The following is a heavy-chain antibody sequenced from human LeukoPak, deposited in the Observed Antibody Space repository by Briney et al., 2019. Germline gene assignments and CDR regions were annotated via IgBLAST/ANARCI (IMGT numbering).Heavy chain of an antibody. Sequence: TSVKVSCKASGYTFTSYAMNWVRQAPGQGLEWMGWINTNTGNPTYAQGFTGRFVFSLDTSVSTAYLQISSLKAEDTAVYYCARSEWLIHYDSSYDYWGQGTLVTVSS. J-gene: IGHJ4*02. CDR2: INTNTGNP. CDR3: ARSEWLIHYDSSYDY. D-gene: IGHD3-22*01. CDR1: GYTFTSYA. V-gene: IGHV7-4-1*02.